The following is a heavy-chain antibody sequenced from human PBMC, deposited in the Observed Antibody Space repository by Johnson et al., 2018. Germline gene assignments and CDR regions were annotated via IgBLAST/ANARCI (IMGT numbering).Heavy chain of an antibody. CDR2: ISDGGRST. J-gene: IGHJ3*01. D-gene: IGHD5-18*01. CDR3: AKSGYNYGNPNFWNAFDV. Sequence: VQLVQSGGGLVQPGGSLRLSCAASGLTFSNYDMSWVRQAPGTGLEWVARISDGGRSTYYADSVRGRFPISRDNSKNTLNLQINSLRAEDTAVYYCAKSGYNYGNPNFWNAFDVWGQGTMVIASS. CDR1: GLTFSNYD. V-gene: IGHV3-23*04.